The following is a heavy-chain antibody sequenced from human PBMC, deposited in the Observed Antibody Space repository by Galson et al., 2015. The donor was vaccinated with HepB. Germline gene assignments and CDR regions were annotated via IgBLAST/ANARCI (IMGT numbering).Heavy chain of an antibody. Sequence: SVKVSCKASGYTFDSYGFNWVRQAPGQGLEWMGWISTSNGNTKYSQKLQGRVTMTTDTSTSTAYMELRTLRSDGTAVYYCARALRSPMVRGIIPPLDYWGQGTLVTVSS. CDR1: GYTFDSYG. V-gene: IGHV1-18*04. CDR2: ISTSNGNT. J-gene: IGHJ4*02. CDR3: ARALRSPMVRGIIPPLDY. D-gene: IGHD3-10*01.